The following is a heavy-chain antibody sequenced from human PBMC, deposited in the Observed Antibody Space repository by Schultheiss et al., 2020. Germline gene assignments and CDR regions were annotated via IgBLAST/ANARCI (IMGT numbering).Heavy chain of an antibody. J-gene: IGHJ4*02. CDR1: GFSLSASGVG. CDR2: IYWDDDK. Sequence: SGPTLVKPTQTLTLTCTVSGFSLSASGVGVAWIRQPPGKALEWLAVIYWDDDKRYSPSLKSRLTITKDTSKNQVVLTMTNMDPVDTATYYCAHTGSSWYFTRNFDDWGQGTLVTVSS. CDR3: AHTGSSWYFTRNFDD. D-gene: IGHD6-13*01. V-gene: IGHV2-5*02.